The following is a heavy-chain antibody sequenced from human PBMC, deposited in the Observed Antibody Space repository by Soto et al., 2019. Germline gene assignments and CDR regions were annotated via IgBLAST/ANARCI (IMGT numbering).Heavy chain of an antibody. D-gene: IGHD4-17*01. Sequence: QVQLVQSGAEVKKPGSSVKVSCKASGGTFSSYAISWVRQAPGQGLEWMGGILPIFGTANYAQKFQGRVTITADESTSTAYMELGSLRSEDTAVYCCARAIDYGGEGGYYFDYWGQGTLVTVSS. J-gene: IGHJ4*02. CDR3: ARAIDYGGEGGYYFDY. CDR2: ILPIFGTA. CDR1: GGTFSSYA. V-gene: IGHV1-69*01.